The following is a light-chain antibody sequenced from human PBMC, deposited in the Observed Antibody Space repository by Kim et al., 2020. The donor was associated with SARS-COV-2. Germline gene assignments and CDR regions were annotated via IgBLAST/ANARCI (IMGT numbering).Light chain of an antibody. Sequence: ALGQTIRITCQGDGLREYYASWYLQKPGQAPVLLIYGNNKRPSGIRDRFSGSNSGNTATLTITGAQAEDEADYYCHSRDSSGNYRVFGTGTKVTVL. CDR2: GNN. J-gene: IGLJ1*01. V-gene: IGLV3-19*01. CDR3: HSRDSSGNYRV. CDR1: GLREYY.